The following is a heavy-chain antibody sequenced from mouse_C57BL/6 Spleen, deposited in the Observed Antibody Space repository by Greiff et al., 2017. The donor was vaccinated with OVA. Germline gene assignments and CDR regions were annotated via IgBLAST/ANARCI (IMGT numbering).Heavy chain of an antibody. Sequence: EVQGVESGGDLVKPGGSLKLSCAASGFTFSSYGMSWVRQTPDKRLEWVATISSGGSYPYYPDSVKGRFTISRDNAKNTLYLQMSSLKSEDTAMYYCARPLYYDYDGTFAYWGQGTLVTVSA. CDR2: ISSGGSYP. CDR3: ARPLYYDYDGTFAY. J-gene: IGHJ3*01. V-gene: IGHV5-6*01. D-gene: IGHD2-4*01. CDR1: GFTFSSYG.